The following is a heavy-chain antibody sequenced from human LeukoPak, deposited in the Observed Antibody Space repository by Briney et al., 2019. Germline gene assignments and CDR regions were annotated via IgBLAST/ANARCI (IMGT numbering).Heavy chain of an antibody. CDR1: GFTFSSYA. Sequence: GRSLRLSCAASGFTFSSYAIHWVRQAPGKGLEWVAVISDDGSNKYYADSVKGRFTISRDNSKNTLYLQMNSLRAEDTAVYYCPKDQIKGRYSYGYMIDYWGQGTLVTASS. V-gene: IGHV3-30-3*01. CDR3: PKDQIKGRYSYGYMIDY. D-gene: IGHD5-18*01. CDR2: ISDDGSNK. J-gene: IGHJ4*02.